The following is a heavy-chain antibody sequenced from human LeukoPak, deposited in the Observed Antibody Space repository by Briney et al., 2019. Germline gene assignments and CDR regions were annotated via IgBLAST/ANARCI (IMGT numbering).Heavy chain of an antibody. CDR3: ARGWTTVTTSSKYVQH. Sequence: PGGSLRLSCAASGFTFSSYSMNWVRQAPGKGLEWVSSISSSSSYIYYADSVKGRFTISRDNAKNSLYLQMNSLRAEDTAVYYCARGWTTVTTSSKYVQHWGQGTLVTVSS. V-gene: IGHV3-21*04. J-gene: IGHJ1*01. CDR1: GFTFSSYS. CDR2: ISSSSSYI. D-gene: IGHD4-17*01.